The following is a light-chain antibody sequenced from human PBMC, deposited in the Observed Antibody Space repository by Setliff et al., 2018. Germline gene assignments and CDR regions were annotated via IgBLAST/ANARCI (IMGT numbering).Light chain of an antibody. CDR1: DIGGKG. CDR2: YDS. V-gene: IGLV3-21*04. Sequence: SYELTQPPSVPVAPGKTARITCGGNDIGGKGVNWYQQKPGQAPVLVIYYDSDRPSGIPERFFGSNSGNTATLTISRVEAGDEADYYCQVWDSGSEHYVFGTGTKVTVL. J-gene: IGLJ1*01. CDR3: QVWDSGSEHYV.